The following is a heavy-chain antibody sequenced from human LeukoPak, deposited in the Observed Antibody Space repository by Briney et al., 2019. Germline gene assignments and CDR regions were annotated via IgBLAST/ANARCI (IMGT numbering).Heavy chain of an antibody. CDR3: ARDCFGGDTTDY. D-gene: IGHD3-16*01. J-gene: IGHJ4*02. CDR2: INPSGGST. CDR1: GYTFTSYY. Sequence: ASVKVSCKASGYTFTSYYMHWVRQAPGQGLEWMGIINPSGGSTSYAQKFQGRVTMTRDTSTSTVYMELSSLRSDDTAVYYCARDCFGGDTTDYWGQGTLVTVSS. V-gene: IGHV1-46*01.